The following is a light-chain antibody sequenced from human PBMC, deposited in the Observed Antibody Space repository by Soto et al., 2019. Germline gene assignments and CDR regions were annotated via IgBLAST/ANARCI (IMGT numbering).Light chain of an antibody. V-gene: IGLV2-8*01. CDR3: LLSYSGARV. CDR1: SSDVGGYNY. CDR2: EVS. J-gene: IGLJ3*02. Sequence: QSALTQPPSASGSPGQSVTISCTGTSSDVGGYNYVSWYQQHPGKAPKLMIYEVSKRPSGVPDRFSGSKSGNTASLTVSGLQPEDEADYYCLLSYSGARVFGGGTKLTVL.